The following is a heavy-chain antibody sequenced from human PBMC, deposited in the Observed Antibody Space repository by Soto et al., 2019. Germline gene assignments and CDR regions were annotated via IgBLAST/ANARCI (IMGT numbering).Heavy chain of an antibody. CDR1: GFTFSSYS. V-gene: IGHV3-21*01. J-gene: IGHJ4*02. CDR2: ISSSSSYI. D-gene: IGHD3-3*01. Sequence: EVQLVESGGGLVKPGGSLRLSCAASGFTFSSYSMNWVRQAPGKGLEWVSSISSSSSYIYYADSVKGRFTISRDNAKNSLCLQMNSLRAEDTAVYYCARTYDFWSGYYQYYFDYWGQGTLVTVSS. CDR3: ARTYDFWSGYYQYYFDY.